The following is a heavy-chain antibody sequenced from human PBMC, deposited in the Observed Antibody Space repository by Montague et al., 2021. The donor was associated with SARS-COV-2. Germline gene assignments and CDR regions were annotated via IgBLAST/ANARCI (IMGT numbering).Heavy chain of an antibody. D-gene: IGHD3-16*01. V-gene: IGHV4-34*01. Sequence: SETLSLTCAVYGGSFSNYYWSWIRQPPGKGLEWIGDINHRGSTNYNPSLKSRVTISVDTSKNQFSLKLNSVTAADTAVYYCARGMLSMSMSVVDLLGGIYYFDPWGQGTLVAVSS. CDR2: INHRGST. CDR3: ARGMLSMSMSVVDLLGGIYYFDP. J-gene: IGHJ5*02. CDR1: GGSFSNYY.